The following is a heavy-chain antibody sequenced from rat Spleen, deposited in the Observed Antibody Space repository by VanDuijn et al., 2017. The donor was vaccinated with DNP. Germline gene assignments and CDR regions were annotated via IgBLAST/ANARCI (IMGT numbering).Heavy chain of an antibody. CDR3: ARRMYTTCFDY. D-gene: IGHD1-6*01. Sequence: EVQLVESGGGLVQPGGSLKLSCATSGFIFSDYNMAWVRQAPKKGLEWVATISYDGSSTYYRDSVKGRFTISRDNAKSTLYLQRDSLRSEDTATYYCARRMYTTCFDYWGQGVMVTVSS. CDR1: GFIFSDYN. CDR2: ISYDGSST. V-gene: IGHV5-7*01. J-gene: IGHJ2*01.